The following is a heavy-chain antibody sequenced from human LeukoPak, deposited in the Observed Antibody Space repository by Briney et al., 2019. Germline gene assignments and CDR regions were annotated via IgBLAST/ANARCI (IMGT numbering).Heavy chain of an antibody. Sequence: PSETLSLTCTVSGGSVSSSIYYWGWIRQPPGKGLEWIGSIYYSGSTSYNPSLKSRVTISVDTSKNPFSLKLTSLTAADTAVYYCPRADATPSRYGITIFPVGAASDYWGQATLVTVSS. J-gene: IGHJ4*02. V-gene: IGHV4-39*01. CDR2: IYYSGST. D-gene: IGHD3-3*01. CDR1: GGSVSSSIYY. CDR3: PRADATPSRYGITIFPVGAASDY.